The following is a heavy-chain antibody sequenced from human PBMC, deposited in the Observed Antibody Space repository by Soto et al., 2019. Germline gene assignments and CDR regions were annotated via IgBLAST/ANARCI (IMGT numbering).Heavy chain of an antibody. CDR2: INPNTSAT. Sequence: GASAKVSCKASGYIFTGYFIQWLRQAPGQGLEWMGWINPNTSATNYAQKFQGRVTMTRDTSLGAAYMELTSLRPDDTALYYCARITWGRDHYYGTEVWGKENPVTVSA. J-gene: IGHJ6*04. V-gene: IGHV1-2*02. CDR1: GYIFTGYF. D-gene: IGHD1-26*01. CDR3: ARITWGRDHYYGTEV.